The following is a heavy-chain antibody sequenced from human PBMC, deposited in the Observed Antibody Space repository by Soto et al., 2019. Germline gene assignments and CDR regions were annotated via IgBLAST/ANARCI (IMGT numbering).Heavy chain of an antibody. CDR2: INHSGST. CDR3: ARGRSRWFDP. V-gene: IGHV4-34*01. CDR1: GGCFSVYY. J-gene: IGHJ5*02. Sequence: PSETLSVTCAFYGGCFSVYYWNWIRQPPGKGLEWIGEINHSGSTNYNPSLKSRVTISVDTSKNQFSLKLSSVTAADTPVYYCARGRSRWFDPWGQGTMVTVSS.